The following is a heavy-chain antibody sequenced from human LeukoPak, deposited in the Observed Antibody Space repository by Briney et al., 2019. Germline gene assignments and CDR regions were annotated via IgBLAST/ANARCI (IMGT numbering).Heavy chain of an antibody. Sequence: GGSLRLSCAASGFTFNNYGMSWVRQAPGKGLEWVANIKQDGSEKYYVDSVKGRFTISRDNAKSSLYLQMDSLRAEDTAVYYCARAIGKSEGYWGQGTLVTVSS. D-gene: IGHD4-23*01. CDR2: IKQDGSEK. CDR1: GFTFNNYG. CDR3: ARAIGKSEGY. J-gene: IGHJ4*02. V-gene: IGHV3-7*01.